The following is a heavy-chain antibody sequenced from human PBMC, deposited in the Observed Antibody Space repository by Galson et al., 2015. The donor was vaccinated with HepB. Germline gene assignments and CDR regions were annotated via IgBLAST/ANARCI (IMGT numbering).Heavy chain of an antibody. V-gene: IGHV4-59*08. Sequence: ETLSLTCTVSGGSISSYYWSWIRQPPGKALEWIGYIYYTGSTNYNPSLKSRVTISVDTSKNQFSLKLSSVTAADAAVYYCAGHGEYDSSGYYFRFDYWGQGTLVTVSS. CDR2: IYYTGST. D-gene: IGHD3-22*01. J-gene: IGHJ4*02. CDR3: AGHGEYDSSGYYFRFDY. CDR1: GGSISSYY.